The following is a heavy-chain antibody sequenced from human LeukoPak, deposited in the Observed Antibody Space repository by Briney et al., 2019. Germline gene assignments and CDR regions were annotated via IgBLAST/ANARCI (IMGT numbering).Heavy chain of an antibody. CDR2: ISGSGGST. J-gene: IGHJ4*02. D-gene: IGHD4-17*01. V-gene: IGHV3-23*01. CDR3: ARSFTDYGDYYIDY. Sequence: PGGSLRRSGAASGFTFNSNAMSRLAPAQGKERVGGSAISGSGGSTYYADSVQGRFPISRDNSKKTLYLQMNILRGEDTAVYYCARSFTDYGDYYIDYWGQGTLVTVSS. CDR1: GFTFNSNA.